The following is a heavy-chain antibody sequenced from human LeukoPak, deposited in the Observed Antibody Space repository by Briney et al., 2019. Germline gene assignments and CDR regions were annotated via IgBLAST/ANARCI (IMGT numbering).Heavy chain of an antibody. J-gene: IGHJ4*02. V-gene: IGHV3-30*02. CDR1: GFTFSSYG. D-gene: IGHD3-10*01. CDR3: ARDSGSGSYSGY. Sequence: PGGSLRLSCAASGFTFSSYGMHWVRQAPGKGLEWVAFIRYDGSNKYYADSVKGRFTISRDNAKNTLYLQMNSLRAEDTAVYYCARDSGSGSYSGYWGLGTLVTVSS. CDR2: IRYDGSNK.